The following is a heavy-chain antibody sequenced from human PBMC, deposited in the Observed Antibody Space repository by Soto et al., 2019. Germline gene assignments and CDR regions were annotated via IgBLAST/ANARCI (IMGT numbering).Heavy chain of an antibody. CDR1: GTIFSSYT. V-gene: IGHV1-69*02. D-gene: IGHD2-15*01. CDR2: IIPILCET. J-gene: IGHJ6*02. CDR3: GRSLGGSMDD. Sequence: QVQLVQSGAEVKKPGSSVRVSCKASGTIFSSYTISWGRQAPGQGLEWMGRIIPILCETKSALKFQGRVTLTADKSTNTVSTELNSRRLGDTALSYCGRSLGGSMDDWRQGTTFTVSS.